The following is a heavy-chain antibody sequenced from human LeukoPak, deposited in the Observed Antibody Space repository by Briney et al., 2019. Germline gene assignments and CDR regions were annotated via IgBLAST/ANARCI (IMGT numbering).Heavy chain of an antibody. CDR1: GYTFTSYG. Sequence: ASVKVSCKASGYTFTSYGISWVRQAPGQGLEWMGWISAYNGNTNYAQKLQGSVTMTTDTSTSTAYMELRSLRSDDTAVYYCARDSGVLLWFGELFPSGYWGQGALVTVSS. V-gene: IGHV1-18*04. CDR3: ARDSGVLLWFGELFPSGY. J-gene: IGHJ4*02. CDR2: ISAYNGNT. D-gene: IGHD3-10*01.